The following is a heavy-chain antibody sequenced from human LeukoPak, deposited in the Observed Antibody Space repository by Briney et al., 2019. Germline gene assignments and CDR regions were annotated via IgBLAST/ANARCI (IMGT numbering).Heavy chain of an antibody. J-gene: IGHJ5*02. V-gene: IGHV4-34*01. D-gene: IGHD3-9*01. Sequence: PSETLSLTCAVYGGSFSGYYWSWIRQPPGKGLEWIGEINHSGSTNYNPSLKSRVTISVDTSKNRFSLKLSSVTAADTAVYYCARGIRYFDWLFAAWFDPWGQGTLVTVSS. CDR3: ARGIRYFDWLFAAWFDP. CDR2: INHSGST. CDR1: GGSFSGYY.